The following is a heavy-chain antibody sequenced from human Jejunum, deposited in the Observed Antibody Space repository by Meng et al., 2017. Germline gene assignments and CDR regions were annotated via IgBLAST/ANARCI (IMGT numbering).Heavy chain of an antibody. CDR3: ARDPGLDR. CDR1: GYTFTASS. J-gene: IGHJ5*02. Sequence: QVQLVQSGADMKKPGASVKVSCKASGYTFTASSLNWVRQAPGQGLEWMGRISPHSGGTDYAQNFQGRVTLTRDTSISTAYMQMSGLTSDDTAVYYCARDPGLDRWGRGTLVTVSS. CDR2: ISPHSGGT. V-gene: IGHV1-2*06.